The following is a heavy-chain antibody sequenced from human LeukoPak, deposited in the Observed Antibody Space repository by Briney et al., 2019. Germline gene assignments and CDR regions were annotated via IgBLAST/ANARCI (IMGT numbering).Heavy chain of an antibody. Sequence: SETLSLTCTVSGDSITSSNFFWSWIRQPPGGDLEWIGYMPYNGGASYDPSLRSRTTISLDTSKNEFSLRLTSVTAPDTAIYYCAREVNVAAGSDGLDIWGPGTMVTVSP. CDR1: GDSITSSNFF. J-gene: IGHJ3*02. CDR2: MPYNGGA. V-gene: IGHV4-30-4*01. CDR3: AREVNVAAGSDGLDI. D-gene: IGHD5-24*01.